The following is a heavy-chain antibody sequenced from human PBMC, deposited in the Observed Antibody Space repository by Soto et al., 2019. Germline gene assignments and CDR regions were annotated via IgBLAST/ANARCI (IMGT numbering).Heavy chain of an antibody. Sequence: PGGSLRLSCAASGFTVSDNYMSWVRQAPGKGLEWVSVMYLAGSTYYADSVKGRFTISRDDSKNTVFLHMNTLRVEDTAVYYCARALSRLRSGFDCWGQGTLVTVSS. D-gene: IGHD3-16*01. CDR1: GFTVSDNY. J-gene: IGHJ4*02. CDR2: MYLAGST. CDR3: ARALSRLRSGFDC. V-gene: IGHV3-66*01.